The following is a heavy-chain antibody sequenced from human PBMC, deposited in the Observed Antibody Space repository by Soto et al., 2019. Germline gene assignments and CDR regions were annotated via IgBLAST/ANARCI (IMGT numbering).Heavy chain of an antibody. J-gene: IGHJ6*02. CDR1: GYTFTSYG. CDR2: ISAYNGNT. CDR3: ARDRVDCSGGSCYSYYYYGMDV. V-gene: IGHV1-18*04. Sequence: ASVKVSCKASGYTFTSYGISWVRQAPGQGLAWMGWISAYNGNTNYAQKLQGRVTMTTDTSTSTAYMELRSLRSDDTAVYYCARDRVDCSGGSCYSYYYYGMDVWGQGTTVTVSS. D-gene: IGHD2-15*01.